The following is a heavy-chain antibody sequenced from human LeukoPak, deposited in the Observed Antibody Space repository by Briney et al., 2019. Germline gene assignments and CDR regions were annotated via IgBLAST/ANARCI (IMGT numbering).Heavy chain of an antibody. CDR1: GFSFITAA. D-gene: IGHD5-24*01. CDR3: VKDIQLST. J-gene: IGHJ3*01. CDR2: IGSSGGST. V-gene: IGHV3-23*01. Sequence: GGSLRLSCAASGFSFITAAMTWVRQAPGKGLGWVSLIGSSGGSTYYADSVKGRFTISRDNFNHTLSLQMNSLRVEDTAIYYCVKDIQLSTWGLGTMVTVSS.